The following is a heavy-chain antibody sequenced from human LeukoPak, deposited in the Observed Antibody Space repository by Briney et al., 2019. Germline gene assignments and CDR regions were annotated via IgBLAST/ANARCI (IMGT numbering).Heavy chain of an antibody. Sequence: GGSLRLFCAASGFPFSSYNMNWVRQAPGKGLEWVSSVSSSNSYTYYADSVKGRFTISRDNAKNSLYLQMNSLRDEDTAVYYCARWGAVAGTGFDYWGQGTLVTVSS. V-gene: IGHV3-21*01. CDR3: ARWGAVAGTGFDY. J-gene: IGHJ4*02. D-gene: IGHD6-19*01. CDR2: VSSSNSYT. CDR1: GFPFSSYN.